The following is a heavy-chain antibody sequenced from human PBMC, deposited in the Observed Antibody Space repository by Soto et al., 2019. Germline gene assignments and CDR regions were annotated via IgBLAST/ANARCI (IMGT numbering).Heavy chain of an antibody. Sequence: GGSLRLSCAASGFTFSSYAMSWVRQAPGKGLEWVSAISGSGGSTYYADSVKGRFTISRDNSKNTLYLQMNSLRAEDTAVYYCAKVKGLSTVVTPVFDYWGQGTLVTVSS. CDR2: ISGSGGST. CDR1: GFTFSSYA. J-gene: IGHJ4*02. D-gene: IGHD4-17*01. V-gene: IGHV3-23*01. CDR3: AKVKGLSTVVTPVFDY.